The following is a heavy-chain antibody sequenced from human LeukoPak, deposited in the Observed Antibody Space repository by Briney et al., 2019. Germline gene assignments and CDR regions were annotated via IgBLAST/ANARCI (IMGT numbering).Heavy chain of an antibody. Sequence: GGSLRLSCAASGFTFSSYWMKWVRQAPGKGLEWVGRIKSKTDGGTTDYAAPVKGRFTISRDNSKNTLYLQMNSLRAEDTAVYYCATVEYYDSSGSCYFQHWGQGTLLTVSS. V-gene: IGHV3-15*01. J-gene: IGHJ1*01. CDR1: GFTFSSYW. CDR2: IKSKTDGGTT. D-gene: IGHD3-22*01. CDR3: ATVEYYDSSGSCYFQH.